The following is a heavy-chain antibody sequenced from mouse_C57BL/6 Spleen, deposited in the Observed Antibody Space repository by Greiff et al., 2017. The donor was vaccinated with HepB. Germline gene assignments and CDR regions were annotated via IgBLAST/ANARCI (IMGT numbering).Heavy chain of an antibody. V-gene: IGHV1-81*01. D-gene: IGHD2-2*01. J-gene: IGHJ2*01. CDR1: GYTFTSSG. Sequence: QVQLQQSGAELARPGASVKLSCKASGYTFTSSGISWVKQRTGQGLEWIGEIYPRSGNTYYNETFKGKATLTADKSSSTACMGLRSLTAEDSAVYFCAREGGYDVGFDYWGQGTTLTVSS. CDR3: AREGGYDVGFDY. CDR2: IYPRSGNT.